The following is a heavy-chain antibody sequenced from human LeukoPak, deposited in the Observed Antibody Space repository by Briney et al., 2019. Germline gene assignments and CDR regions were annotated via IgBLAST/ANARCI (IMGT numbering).Heavy chain of an antibody. D-gene: IGHD3-9*01. CDR1: GFTFSTFG. CDR3: ARMSTGYYDDY. CDR2: VSSSRTTI. V-gene: IGHV3-48*01. Sequence: GGSLRLSCVASGFTFSTFGMNWVRQAPGKGLEWVSYVSSSRTTIYYADPVKGRFTISRDDAKSSLYLQMNSLRAEDTALYYCARMSTGYYDDYWGQGTLVAVSS. J-gene: IGHJ4*02.